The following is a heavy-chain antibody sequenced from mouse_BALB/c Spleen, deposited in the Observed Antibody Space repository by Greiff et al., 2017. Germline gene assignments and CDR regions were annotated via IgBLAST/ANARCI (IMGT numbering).Heavy chain of an antibody. CDR1: GYTFTSYV. D-gene: IGHD3-2*01. CDR3: ARGGTARATYYFDY. J-gene: IGHJ2*01. CDR2: INPYNDGT. Sequence: EVKLMESGPELVKPGASVKMSCKASGYTFTSYVMHWVKQKPGQGLEWIGYINPYNDGTKYNEKFKGKATLTSDKSSSTAYMELSSLTSEDSAVYYCARGGTARATYYFDYWGQGTTLTVSS. V-gene: IGHV1-14*01.